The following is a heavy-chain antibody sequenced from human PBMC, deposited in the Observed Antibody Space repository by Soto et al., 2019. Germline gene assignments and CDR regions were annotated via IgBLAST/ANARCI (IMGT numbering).Heavy chain of an antibody. J-gene: IGHJ6*02. CDR1: GFPFSSYW. CDR2: INSDGSST. V-gene: IGHV3-74*01. Sequence: GGSQSLSCAASGFPFSSYWMHWVRQAPGKGLVWVSRINSDGSSTSYADSVKGRFTISRDNAKNTLYLQMNSLRAEDTAVYYCARDLGYYDSSGYWSLTYYYYGMDVWGQGTTVTVSS. D-gene: IGHD3-22*01. CDR3: ARDLGYYDSSGYWSLTYYYYGMDV.